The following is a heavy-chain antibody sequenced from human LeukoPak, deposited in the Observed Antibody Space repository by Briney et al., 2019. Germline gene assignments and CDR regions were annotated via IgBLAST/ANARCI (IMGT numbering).Heavy chain of an antibody. CDR1: GFTFSSYW. J-gene: IGHJ4*02. Sequence: GGSLRLSCAASGFTFSSYWMTWVRQAPGKGLEWVANINQDGSEKYYVDSVKGRFTISRDNAKNSLYLQMNSLRAEDTAVYYCARFVGYCSGGSCYSDYFDYWGQGTLVTVSS. CDR2: INQDGSEK. CDR3: ARFVGYCSGGSCYSDYFDY. D-gene: IGHD2-15*01. V-gene: IGHV3-7*01.